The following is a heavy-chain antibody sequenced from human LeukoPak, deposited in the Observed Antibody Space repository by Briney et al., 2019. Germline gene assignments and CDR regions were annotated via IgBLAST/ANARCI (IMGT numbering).Heavy chain of an antibody. CDR3: AKDPAEMATMFYF. Sequence: GSLRLSCAASGFTFSSYGMHWVRQAPGKGLEWVAVISYDGSNKYYADPVKGRFTISRDNSKNTLYLQMNSLRAEDTAVYYCAKDPAEMATMFYFWGQGTLVTVSS. J-gene: IGHJ4*02. V-gene: IGHV3-30*18. CDR1: GFTFSSYG. CDR2: ISYDGSNK. D-gene: IGHD5-24*01.